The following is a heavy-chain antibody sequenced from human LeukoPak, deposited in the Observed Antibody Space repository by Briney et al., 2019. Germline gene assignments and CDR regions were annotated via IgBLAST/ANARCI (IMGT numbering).Heavy chain of an antibody. D-gene: IGHD3-9*01. J-gene: IGHJ4*02. V-gene: IGHV3-21*01. CDR1: GFTFSSYS. Sequence: GGSLRLSCAASGFTFSSYSMNRVRQAPGKGLEWVSSISGTSSYIYYADSVKGRFTISRDNAKNSVFLQMNSLRAEDTAVYYCARGTLLTPFDYWGQGTLVTVSS. CDR2: ISGTSSYI. CDR3: ARGTLLTPFDY.